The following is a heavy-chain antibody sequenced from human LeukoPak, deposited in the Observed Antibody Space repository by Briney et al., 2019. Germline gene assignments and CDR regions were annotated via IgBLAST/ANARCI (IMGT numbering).Heavy chain of an antibody. CDR2: IYTGGST. CDR3: AKLWGWRTHIDS. V-gene: IGHV3-66*02. Sequence: GGSLRLSCTASGLFVSDSIMTWVRQAPGKGVGWVSIIYTGGSTYYTDSVKGRFTISRDNSNNTVYLQMNSLKIEDTAVYYCAKLWGWRTHIDSWGEGTVVTVSS. J-gene: IGHJ4*02. CDR1: GLFVSDSI. D-gene: IGHD3-3*01.